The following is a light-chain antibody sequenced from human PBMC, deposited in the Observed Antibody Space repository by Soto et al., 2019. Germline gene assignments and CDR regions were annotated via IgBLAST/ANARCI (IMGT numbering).Light chain of an antibody. CDR2: RND. CDR1: SSNIGRNY. Sequence: QSVLTPRPSASGTPGQSVTISYSGISSNIGRNYVYWYQQLPGTAPKLLIYRNDQRPSGVPDRLSGSKSGTSASLAISGLRSEDEADYYCAAWDDSLSGLYVFGTGTKVTGL. V-gene: IGLV1-47*01. CDR3: AAWDDSLSGLYV. J-gene: IGLJ1*01.